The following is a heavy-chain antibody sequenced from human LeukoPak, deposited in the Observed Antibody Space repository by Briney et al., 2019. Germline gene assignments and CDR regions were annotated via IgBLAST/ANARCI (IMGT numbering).Heavy chain of an antibody. CDR2: VYYSGST. V-gene: IGHV4-59*01. CDR1: GASISSYS. D-gene: IGHD6-19*01. Sequence: SETLSLTCAVSGASISSYSWSWIRQPPGKGLEWIGSVYYSGSTNYNPSLKGRVTMAVDTSKNQFSLRVSSVTAADTAVYYCARASSYSNDWYAGFLDYWGQGTLVTVSS. J-gene: IGHJ4*02. CDR3: ARASSYSNDWYAGFLDY.